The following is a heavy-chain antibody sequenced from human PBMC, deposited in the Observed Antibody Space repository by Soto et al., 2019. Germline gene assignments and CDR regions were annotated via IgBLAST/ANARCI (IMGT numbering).Heavy chain of an antibody. CDR3: ARAGLPAADHYYYYGMDV. CDR1: GFTFSDYY. Sequence: QVQLVESGGGLVKPGGSLRLSCAASGFTFSDYYMSWIRQAPGKGLEWVSYISSSSSYTNYADSVKGRFTISRDNAKNSLYLQMNSLRAEDTAVYYCARAGLPAADHYYYYGMDVWGQGTTVTVSS. J-gene: IGHJ6*02. D-gene: IGHD6-13*01. CDR2: ISSSSSYT. V-gene: IGHV3-11*06.